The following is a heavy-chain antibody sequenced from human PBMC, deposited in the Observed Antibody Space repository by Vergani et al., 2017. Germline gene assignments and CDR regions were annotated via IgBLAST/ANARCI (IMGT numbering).Heavy chain of an antibody. CDR3: YTDYHDY. Sequence: EVQVVESGGGLINPGGSLRLSCVVSGITFKNAWINRVRQAPGKGLEWIGRIRSKNDGGTADYAAPLKGRFTISRDDSKDSAFLLVNNLKTEYTAVYFCYTDYHDYWGQGTLVTVSS. J-gene: IGHJ4*02. CDR2: IRSKNDGGTA. CDR1: GITFKNAW. V-gene: IGHV3-15*01. D-gene: IGHD2-2*02.